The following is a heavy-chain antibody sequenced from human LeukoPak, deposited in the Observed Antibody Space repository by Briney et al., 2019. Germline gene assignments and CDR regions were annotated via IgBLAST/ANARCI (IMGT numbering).Heavy chain of an antibody. CDR1: SGSISTYY. Sequence: SETLSLTCSVSSGSISTYYWSWIRQAPGKGLEWIGFVYYSGNTNYNPSLKSRATILLDTSKNQFSPMLSSVTAADTAVYYCATQPAGPASWFDPWGQGTLVTVSP. CDR2: VYYSGNT. D-gene: IGHD6-13*01. CDR3: ATQPAGPASWFDP. J-gene: IGHJ5*02. V-gene: IGHV4-59*01.